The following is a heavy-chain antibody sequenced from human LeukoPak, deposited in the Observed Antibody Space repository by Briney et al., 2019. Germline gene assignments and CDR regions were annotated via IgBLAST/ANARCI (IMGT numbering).Heavy chain of an antibody. D-gene: IGHD3-16*01. J-gene: IGHJ4*02. CDR3: ARRAINSVMFDY. CDR2: IHYSGST. CDR1: GGSISSYY. Sequence: PSETLSLTCTVSGGSISSYYWSWIRQPPGKGLEWIGYIHYSGSTNYNPSLRSRVTISVDTSKNQFSLKLSSATAPDTAVYFCARRAINSVMFDYWGQGTLVTVSS. V-gene: IGHV4-59*08.